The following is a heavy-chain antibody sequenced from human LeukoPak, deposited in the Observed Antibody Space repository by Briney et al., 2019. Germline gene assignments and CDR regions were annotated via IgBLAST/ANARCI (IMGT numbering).Heavy chain of an antibody. Sequence: GGSLRLSCAASGFTFSSYAMTWVRQAPGKGLEWVSYISSSGNTIHYADSVKGRLTISRDNAQKSLYLQVSSLRDEDTAVYYCARGRDWGNFDYWGQGTLVTVSS. CDR2: ISSSGNTI. CDR3: ARGRDWGNFDY. D-gene: IGHD7-27*01. V-gene: IGHV3-48*02. CDR1: GFTFSSYA. J-gene: IGHJ4*02.